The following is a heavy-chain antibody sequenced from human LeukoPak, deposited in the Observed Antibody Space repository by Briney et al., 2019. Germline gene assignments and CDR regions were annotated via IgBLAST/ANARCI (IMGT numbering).Heavy chain of an antibody. CDR2: INGDGRNI. Sequence: GGSLRLSCVASGFTFSSYWMHWVRQDPRKGLVWVSRINGDGRNINYADSVRGRFTISRDNAKSTLYLQMNSLRAEDTAVYYCARTYSSSSYSPFDYWGQGTLVTVSS. CDR1: GFTFSSYW. J-gene: IGHJ4*02. V-gene: IGHV3-74*01. D-gene: IGHD6-13*01. CDR3: ARTYSSSSYSPFDY.